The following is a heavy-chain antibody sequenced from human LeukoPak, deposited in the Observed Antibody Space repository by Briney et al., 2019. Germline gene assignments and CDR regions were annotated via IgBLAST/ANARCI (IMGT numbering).Heavy chain of an antibody. CDR2: ISNNGGYT. CDR1: GFTFSSSA. Sequence: GGSLRLSCAASGFTFSSSAMSWVRQAPGKGLEWVSAISNNGGYTYYADSVQGRFTISRDNSKSTLCLQMNSLRAEDTAVYYCARAYYYDSSGHPAFDYWGQGTLVTVSS. CDR3: ARAYYYDSSGHPAFDY. J-gene: IGHJ4*02. V-gene: IGHV3-23*01. D-gene: IGHD3-22*01.